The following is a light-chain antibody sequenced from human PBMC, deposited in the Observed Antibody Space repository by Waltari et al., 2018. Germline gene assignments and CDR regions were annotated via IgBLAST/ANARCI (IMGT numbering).Light chain of an antibody. J-gene: IGKJ4*01. CDR3: QQYNNWPPLT. CDR2: GAS. Sequence: EIVMTQSPATLSVSPGERAPLSCRARQSVSSNLAWYQQKPGQAPRLLIYGASTRATGIPARFSGSGSGTEFTLTISSLQSEDFAVYYCQQYNNWPPLTFGGGTKVEIK. V-gene: IGKV3D-15*01. CDR1: QSVSSN.